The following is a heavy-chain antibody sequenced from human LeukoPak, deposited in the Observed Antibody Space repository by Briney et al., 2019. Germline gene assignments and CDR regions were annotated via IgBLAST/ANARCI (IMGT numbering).Heavy chain of an antibody. V-gene: IGHV3-23*01. D-gene: IGHD4-17*01. CDR3: ATVRYDYGDPVGWFDP. Sequence: GGSLRLSCAASGFPFSASAMTWVRQAPGKGLEWVSHILSTGTTYYADSVRGRFTISRDNSKNTLYLLMTSLRADDTAVYYCATVRYDYGDPVGWFDPWGQGTLVTVSS. J-gene: IGHJ5*02. CDR1: GFPFSASA. CDR2: ILSTGTT.